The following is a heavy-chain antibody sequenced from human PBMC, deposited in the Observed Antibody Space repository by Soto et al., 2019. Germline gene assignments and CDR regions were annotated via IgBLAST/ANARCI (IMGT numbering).Heavy chain of an antibody. V-gene: IGHV5-51*03. J-gene: IGHJ2*01. CDR2: IYPGDSDT. D-gene: IGHD5-12*01. Sequence: EVQLVQSGAEVKKPGESLKISCKGSGYSFSSYWIAWVRQMPGKGLEWMGIIYPGDSDTRYSPTFQGHVTISADKSISTAYLQWSSLKASDTAMYYCASRRGYNGYDYWYFDLWGRGTLVTVSS. CDR3: ASRRGYNGYDYWYFDL. CDR1: GYSFSSYW.